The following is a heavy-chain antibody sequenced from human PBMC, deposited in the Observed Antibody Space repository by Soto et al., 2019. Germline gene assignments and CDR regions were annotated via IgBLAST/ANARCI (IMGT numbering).Heavy chain of an antibody. CDR3: ARGGNNRGYCSGGSSYYVFDY. Sequence: SETLSLTCAVYGWSFSGYYWSWIRQPPGKGLEWIGEINHSGSTNYNPSLKSRVTISVDTSKNQFSLKLSSVTAADTAVYYCARGGNNRGYCSGGSSYYVFDYWGQGTLVTVSS. J-gene: IGHJ4*02. V-gene: IGHV4-34*01. D-gene: IGHD2-15*01. CDR1: GWSFSGYY. CDR2: INHSGST.